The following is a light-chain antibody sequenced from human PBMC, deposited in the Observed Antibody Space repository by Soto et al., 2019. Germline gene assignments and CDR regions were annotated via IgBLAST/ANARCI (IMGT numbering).Light chain of an antibody. CDR2: DVS. J-gene: IGLJ1*01. Sequence: QSVLTKPASVSGSPGQSITISCTGTRSDVGGYNYVSWYQQHPGKAPKLMIYDVSNRPSGVSNRFSGSKSGNTASLTISGLQAEDEADYYCSSYTSSSTHYVFGTGTKLTVL. V-gene: IGLV2-14*01. CDR3: SSYTSSSTHYV. CDR1: RSDVGGYNY.